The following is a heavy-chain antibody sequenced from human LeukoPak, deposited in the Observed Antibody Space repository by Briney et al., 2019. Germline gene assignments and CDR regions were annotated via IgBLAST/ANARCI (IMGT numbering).Heavy chain of an antibody. Sequence: GGSLRLSCAASGFTFSSYAIHWVRQAPGKGLEWVAVISYDGSNKYYADSVKGRFTISRDNSKNTLYLQMNSLRAEDTAVYYCATARPIMITFGGVMADYWGQGTLVTVSS. CDR3: ATARPIMITFGGVMADY. CDR2: ISYDGSNK. J-gene: IGHJ4*02. V-gene: IGHV3-30-3*01. D-gene: IGHD3-16*01. CDR1: GFTFSSYA.